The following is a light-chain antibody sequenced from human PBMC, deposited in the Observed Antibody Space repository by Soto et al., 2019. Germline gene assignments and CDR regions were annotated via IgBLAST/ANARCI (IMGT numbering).Light chain of an antibody. J-gene: IGKJ1*01. CDR1: QSVSSSY. CDR2: GTS. V-gene: IGKV3-20*01. Sequence: EFVFTQSPCTLSMSPGERATLSCRASQSVSSSYLAWYQHKPGRAPRLLIDGTSSRATGIPDRFSGSGSGTDFTLTISRLEPEDFAVYYCQQYGSLVTFGQETKVDIK. CDR3: QQYGSLVT.